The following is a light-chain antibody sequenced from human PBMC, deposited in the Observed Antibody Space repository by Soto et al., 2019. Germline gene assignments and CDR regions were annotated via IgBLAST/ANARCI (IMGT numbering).Light chain of an antibody. Sequence: QSVLTQPPSVSGAAGQRVTISCTGSSSNIVAGYDVHWYRQFPGTAPKLLVSGNNNRPSGVPDRLSASKSGTSASLAIAGLQAEDEAHYYCQSYDSRLTAYVFGTGTKLTVL. V-gene: IGLV1-40*01. J-gene: IGLJ1*01. CDR1: SSNIVAGYD. CDR3: QSYDSRLTAYV. CDR2: GNN.